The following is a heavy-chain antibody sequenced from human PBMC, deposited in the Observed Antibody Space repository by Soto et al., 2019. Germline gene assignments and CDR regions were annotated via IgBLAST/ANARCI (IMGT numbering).Heavy chain of an antibody. CDR1: GFTFSSYA. J-gene: IGHJ3*02. V-gene: IGHV3-23*01. CDR3: AKVLFYGSGGSCYSLDDAFDI. D-gene: IGHD2-15*01. CDR2: ISGSGGST. Sequence: EVQLLESGGGWVQPGGSLRLSCAASGFTFSSYAMSWVRQAPGKGLEWVSAISGSGGSTDYADSVKGRFTISRDNPKNTRYLQLISLRAEDTAVYYCAKVLFYGSGGSCYSLDDAFDIWGQGTMVTVSS.